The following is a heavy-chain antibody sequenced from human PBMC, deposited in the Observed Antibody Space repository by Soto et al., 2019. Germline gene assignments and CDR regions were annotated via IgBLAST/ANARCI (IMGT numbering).Heavy chain of an antibody. CDR2: ISPDGSKA. CDR3: ARALVEVMVPFDH. D-gene: IGHD2-21*01. CDR1: GFKFSTYG. Sequence: QVQLVESGGGVVQPGRSLRLSCTASGFKFSTYGFNWVRQAPGKGLEWVAVISPDGSKANYADALKGRFTISRDNSNDEVFLHMNSLTPEDTAIYFCARALVEVMVPFDHWGQGTLVTVS. J-gene: IGHJ4*02. V-gene: IGHV3-30-3*01.